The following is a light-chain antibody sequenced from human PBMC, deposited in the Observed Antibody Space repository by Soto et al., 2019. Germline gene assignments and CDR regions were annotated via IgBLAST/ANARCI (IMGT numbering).Light chain of an antibody. V-gene: IGKV3-11*01. CDR2: DAS. Sequence: EIVLTQSPATLSLSPGERATLSCRASQSVSSYLAWYQQKPGQAPRLLIYDASNRATGIPARFSGSGSGTDFILTISSLEPEDFAVYYCHRRSSGSLTFGGGTKVEIK. CDR1: QSVSSY. CDR3: HRRSSGSLT. J-gene: IGKJ4*01.